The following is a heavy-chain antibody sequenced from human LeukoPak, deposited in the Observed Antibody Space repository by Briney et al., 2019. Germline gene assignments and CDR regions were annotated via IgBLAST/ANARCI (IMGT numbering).Heavy chain of an antibody. D-gene: IGHD3-16*01. CDR3: GAYRTLDDAFDI. J-gene: IGHJ3*02. CDR2: RYHSGGT. Sequence: SETLSLTCAVSGGSINSPKSWSWVRQPPGKGLEWIGDRYHSGGTNYNPSLKSRVTISVDTSKNQFSLELNSVTAADTAVYYCGAYRTLDDAFDIWGQGTLVTV. CDR1: GGSINSPKS. V-gene: IGHV4-4*02.